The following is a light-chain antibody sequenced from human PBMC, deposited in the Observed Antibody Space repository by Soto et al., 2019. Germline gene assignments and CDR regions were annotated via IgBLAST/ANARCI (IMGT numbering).Light chain of an antibody. CDR2: EAT. V-gene: IGKV1-12*01. CDR3: QQNYRATPWT. Sequence: DIQMTQSPSSVSASVGDTVTITCRASQGLKFLAWYQQKPGKAPRLLIYEATNLQSGVPPRFSGSGSGTDFTLNISSLQPDDFATYYCQQNYRATPWTFGQGTKVDI. CDR1: QGLKF. J-gene: IGKJ1*01.